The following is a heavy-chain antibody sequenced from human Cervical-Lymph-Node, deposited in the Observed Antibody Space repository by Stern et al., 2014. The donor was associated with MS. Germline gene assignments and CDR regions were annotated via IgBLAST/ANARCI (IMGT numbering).Heavy chain of an antibody. CDR3: ARAFSGTSDY. V-gene: IGHV3-21*01. CDR1: GFTFSSYS. D-gene: IGHD3-10*01. J-gene: IGHJ4*02. Sequence: EVQLVESGGGLVKPGGSLRVSCAASGFTFSSYSLNWVRQAPGKGLELVSSISSSSSAMYYPDSLKRRFTSSRDTAKISLFLQMNSLRAEYTAVYSCARAFSGTSDYWGQGTLVTVSS. CDR2: ISSSSSAM.